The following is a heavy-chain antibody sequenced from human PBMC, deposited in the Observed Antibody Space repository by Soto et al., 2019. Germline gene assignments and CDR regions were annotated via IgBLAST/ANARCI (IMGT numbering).Heavy chain of an antibody. CDR3: VRGPTDYYDNSGDYFLDY. CDR2: ISTYNGNT. CDR1: GYTFTTYG. D-gene: IGHD3-22*01. V-gene: IGHV1-18*01. J-gene: IGHJ4*02. Sequence: ASVKVSCKASGYTFTTYGMSWVRQAPGQGLDWMGWISTYNGNTKYAERLQGRVTMTTDTTTSTAYMELRSLRSDDTAVYYCVRGPTDYYDNSGDYFLDYWGQGTLVTVSS.